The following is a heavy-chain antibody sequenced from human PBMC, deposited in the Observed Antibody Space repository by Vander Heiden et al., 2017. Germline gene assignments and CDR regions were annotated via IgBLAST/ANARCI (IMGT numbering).Heavy chain of an antibody. Sequence: EVQLVASGGGLVPPGTSLILSCAASGLPFDDYAMHWVRQAPGKGLEWVSGISWNSGRIGYADSVKGRFTISRDNAKNSLYRQMHSMRAEETGLYYCAKYSISSFLGAFDICGQGRMVTLSS. V-gene: IGHV3-9*01. CDR2: ISWNSGRI. J-gene: IGHJ3*02. CDR3: AKYSISSFLGAFDI. D-gene: IGHD3-3*01. CDR1: GLPFDDYA.